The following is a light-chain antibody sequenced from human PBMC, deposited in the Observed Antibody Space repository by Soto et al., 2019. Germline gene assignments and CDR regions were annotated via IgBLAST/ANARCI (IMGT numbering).Light chain of an antibody. Sequence: DIQMTQSPSSLSASVGDRVTITCQASQDISNYLNWYQQKPGKAPQLLIYDASNLETGVPSRFSVHGSWTEFTFTISSLQPEDIATYYCQQYDNLPPYTFGQGTKLEIK. V-gene: IGKV1-33*01. CDR2: DAS. J-gene: IGKJ2*01. CDR1: QDISNY. CDR3: QQYDNLPPYT.